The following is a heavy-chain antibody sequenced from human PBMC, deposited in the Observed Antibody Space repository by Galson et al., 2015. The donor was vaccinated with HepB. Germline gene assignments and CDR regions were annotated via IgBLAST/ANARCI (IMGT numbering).Heavy chain of an antibody. V-gene: IGHV6-1*01. J-gene: IGHJ5*02. D-gene: IGHD3-10*01. CDR2: TYYRSKWYH. CDR1: GDSVSRDSAA. CDR3: ARDQNSSAVGTIVDNWFDP. Sequence: CAISGDSVSRDSAAWNWIRQSPSRGLEWLGRTYYRSKWYHDYAMSVKSRITINPDTSKNQFFLQLNSVTPDDTAVYYCARDQNSSAVGTIVDNWFDPWGQGTLVTVSS.